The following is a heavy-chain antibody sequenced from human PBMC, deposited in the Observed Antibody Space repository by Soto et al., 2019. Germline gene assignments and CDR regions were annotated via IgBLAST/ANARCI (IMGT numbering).Heavy chain of an antibody. V-gene: IGHV4-34*01. Sequence: PSETLSLTCAVYGGSFSGYYWSWIRQPPGKGLEWIGEINHSGSTNYNPSLKSRVTISVDTSKNQFSLKLSSVTAADTAVYYCARGRRDIVVVPAATGHYYYYYYMDVWGKGTTVTVS. CDR1: GGSFSGYY. D-gene: IGHD2-2*01. CDR3: ARGRRDIVVVPAATGHYYYYYYMDV. J-gene: IGHJ6*03. CDR2: INHSGST.